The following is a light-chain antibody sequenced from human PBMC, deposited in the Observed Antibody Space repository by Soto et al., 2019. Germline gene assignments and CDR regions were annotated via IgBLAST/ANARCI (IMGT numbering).Light chain of an antibody. CDR3: QPYNNWPPYT. CDR1: QSVSSN. CDR2: GAS. V-gene: IGKV3-15*01. Sequence: EIVMTQSPATLSVSPGERATLSCRASQSVSSNLAWYQQKPGQAPRLRIYGASTSATGIPARFSGSGSGTEFTLTISSLQSEDFAVYYCQPYNNWPPYTFGQGTKLEIK. J-gene: IGKJ2*01.